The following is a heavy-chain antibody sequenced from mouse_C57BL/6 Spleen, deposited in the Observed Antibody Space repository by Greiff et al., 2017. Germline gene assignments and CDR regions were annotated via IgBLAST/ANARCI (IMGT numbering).Heavy chain of an antibody. Sequence: QVQLQQSGAELVKPGASVKISCKASGYAFSSYWMNWVKQRPGKGLEWIGQIYPGDGDTNYNGKFKGKATLTADKSSSTAYMQRSSLTSEDSAVYFCARAGGSSHYYFDYWGQGTTLTVSS. D-gene: IGHD1-1*01. J-gene: IGHJ2*01. CDR3: ARAGGSSHYYFDY. CDR2: IYPGDGDT. V-gene: IGHV1-80*01. CDR1: GYAFSSYW.